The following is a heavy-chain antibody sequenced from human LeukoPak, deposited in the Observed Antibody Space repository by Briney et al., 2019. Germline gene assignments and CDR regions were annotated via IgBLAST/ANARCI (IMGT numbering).Heavy chain of an antibody. CDR1: GFTFSTYW. V-gene: IGHV3-7*01. CDR3: ARVGGSYIIDY. D-gene: IGHD1-26*01. CDR2: IKRDGSER. Sequence: QSGGSLRLSCAASGFTFSTYWMSWVRQAPGKGLEWVANIKRDGSERYYVGSVKGRFTISRDNAKNSLYLQMNSQRAEDTAVYYCARVGGSYIIDYWGQGTLVTVSS. J-gene: IGHJ4*02.